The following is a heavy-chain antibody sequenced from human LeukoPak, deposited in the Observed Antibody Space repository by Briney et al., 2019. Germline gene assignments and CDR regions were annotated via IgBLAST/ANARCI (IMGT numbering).Heavy chain of an antibody. CDR3: ARDGGYSYGKLLSDQTFDY. V-gene: IGHV1-69*13. J-gene: IGHJ4*02. Sequence: GASVKVSCKASGGTFSSYAISWVRQAPGQGLEWMGGIIPIFGTANYAQKFQGRVTITADESTSTAYMELSSLRSEDTAVYYCARDGGYSYGKLLSDQTFDYWGQGTLVTVSS. D-gene: IGHD5-18*01. CDR1: GGTFSSYA. CDR2: IIPIFGTA.